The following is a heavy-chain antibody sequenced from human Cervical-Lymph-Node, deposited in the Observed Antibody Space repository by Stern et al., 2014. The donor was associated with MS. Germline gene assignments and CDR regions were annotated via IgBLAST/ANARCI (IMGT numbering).Heavy chain of an antibody. D-gene: IGHD3-16*01. CDR2: ISSNGTYT. J-gene: IGHJ4*02. CDR1: GFIFSDYS. Sequence: EVQLVESGGGLVKPGRSLRLSCEASGFIFSDYSMNWVRQAPGKGPEWVSSISSNGTYTSHGDSVKGRFTVSRDNAKNSLFLQMNSLRAEDTAVYYCARRGGIYYFDFWGPGTLVTVSS. V-gene: IGHV3-21*02. CDR3: ARRGGIYYFDF.